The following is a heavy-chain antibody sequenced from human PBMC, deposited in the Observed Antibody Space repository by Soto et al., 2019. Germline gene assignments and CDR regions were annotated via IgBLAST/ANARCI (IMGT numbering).Heavy chain of an antibody. CDR3: ARASSVTARDAFDI. D-gene: IGHD2-21*02. Sequence: QVQLQESGPGLVKPSQTLSLTCPVSGGSISSGGYYWSWIRQHPGKGLEWIGYIYYSGTTYYNPSLKSRASISVDTSRNQFSLNLSSVTAAVTAMYYCARASSVTARDAFDIWGQGTMVTVSS. V-gene: IGHV4-31*03. J-gene: IGHJ3*02. CDR1: GGSISSGGYY. CDR2: IYYSGTT.